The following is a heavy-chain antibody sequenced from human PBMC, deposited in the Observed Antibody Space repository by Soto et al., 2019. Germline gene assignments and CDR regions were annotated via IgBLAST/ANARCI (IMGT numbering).Heavy chain of an antibody. CDR1: GGSISSYY. Sequence: PSETLSLTCTVSGGSISSYYWSWIRQPAGKGLEWIGRIYTSGSTNYNPSLKSRVTMSVDTSKNQFSLKLSSVTAADTAVYYCARDQVSNDDLWTDAFDIWGQGTMVTVSS. V-gene: IGHV4-4*07. CDR3: ARDQVSNDDLWTDAFDI. CDR2: IYTSGST. D-gene: IGHD4-17*01. J-gene: IGHJ3*02.